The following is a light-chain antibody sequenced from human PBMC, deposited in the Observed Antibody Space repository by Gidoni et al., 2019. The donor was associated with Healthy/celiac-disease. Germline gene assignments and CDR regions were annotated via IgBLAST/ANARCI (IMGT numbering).Light chain of an antibody. Sequence: EIVMTQVPATLSVSPGERATLSCRASQSVNSDLVWYQQTPGQSPRVLMYGASTRSIGIPARFSGSGSGTEFTLTINSLQSEDFAVYYCQHYRNWPPTFXGXTKVEIK. J-gene: IGKJ4*01. V-gene: IGKV3-15*01. CDR3: QHYRNWPPT. CDR1: QSVNSD. CDR2: GAS.